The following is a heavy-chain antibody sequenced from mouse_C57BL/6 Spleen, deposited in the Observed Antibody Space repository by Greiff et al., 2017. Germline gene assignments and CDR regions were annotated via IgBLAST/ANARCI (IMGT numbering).Heavy chain of an antibody. J-gene: IGHJ4*01. CDR1: GYTFTDYY. CDR2: INPNNGGT. V-gene: IGHV1-26*01. CDR3: ARRGGPTIVTKRFAMDY. Sequence: VQLQQSGPELVKPGASVKISCKASGYTFTDYYMNWVKQSHGKSLEWIGDINPNNGGTSYNQKFKGKATLTVDKSSSTAYMELRSLTSEDSAVYYCARRGGPTIVTKRFAMDYWGQGTSVTVSS. D-gene: IGHD2-12*01.